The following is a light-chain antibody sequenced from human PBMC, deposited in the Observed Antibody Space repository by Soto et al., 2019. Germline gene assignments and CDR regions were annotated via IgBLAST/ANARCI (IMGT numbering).Light chain of an antibody. CDR3: HQYNNFPLT. J-gene: IGKJ4*01. V-gene: IGKV1-16*01. CDR1: RYITNY. CDR2: AAS. Sequence: DIQMTQSPSSLSASVGDTVTITCRASRYITNYVAWFQHRPGQAPKSLIYAASSLHSGVPSRFAGSGSGTDFTLTITGLQPDDFATYYCHQYNNFPLTFXGGTKADIK.